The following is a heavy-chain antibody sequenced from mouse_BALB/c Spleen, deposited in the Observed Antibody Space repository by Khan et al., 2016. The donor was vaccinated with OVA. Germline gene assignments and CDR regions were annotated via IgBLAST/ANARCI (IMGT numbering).Heavy chain of an antibody. J-gene: IGHJ1*01. D-gene: IGHD2-10*02. CDR1: GFNFNASY. Sequence: EVLLQQSGAELVQPGASVKLSCTASGFNFNASYLHWVQQRPEKGLEWIVWIAPANGNTTYDPPFQGQSTIPADTSANTSYLQLNSLTSEDTAVEDWAQPSYDPRDFEVWGAGTTGTVSS. V-gene: IGHV14-3*02. CDR3: AQPSYDPRDFEV. CDR2: IAPANGNT.